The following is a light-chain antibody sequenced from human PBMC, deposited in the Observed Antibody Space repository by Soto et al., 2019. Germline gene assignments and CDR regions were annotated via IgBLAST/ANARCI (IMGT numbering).Light chain of an antibody. CDR2: DAS. V-gene: IGKV3-11*01. CDR1: QTVISY. Sequence: EILLTQSPATLSLSPGERATLSCRSSQTVISYLAWYQQRPGQAPRLLFYDASNRATGIPARFSGSGSGTDFTLTISSLEPEDFAVYFCQQRFNWPWTFGQGTKVDI. CDR3: QQRFNWPWT. J-gene: IGKJ1*01.